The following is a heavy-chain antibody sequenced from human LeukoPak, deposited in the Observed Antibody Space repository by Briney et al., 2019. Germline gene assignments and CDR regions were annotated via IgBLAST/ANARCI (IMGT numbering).Heavy chain of an antibody. CDR3: ATGPQLWRQDGWFDP. J-gene: IGHJ5*02. Sequence: GASVKVSCKVSGYTLTELCMHWVRQAPGKGLEWMGGFDPEDGETIYAQKFQGRVTMTEDTSTDTAYMELSSLRSEDTAVYYCATGPQLWRQDGWFDPWGQGTLVTVSS. CDR2: FDPEDGET. CDR1: GYTLTELC. V-gene: IGHV1-24*01. D-gene: IGHD5-24*01.